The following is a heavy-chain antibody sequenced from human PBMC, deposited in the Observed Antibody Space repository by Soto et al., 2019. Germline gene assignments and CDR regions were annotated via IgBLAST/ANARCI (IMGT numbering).Heavy chain of an antibody. J-gene: IGHJ5*02. CDR2: LSAYKGNT. V-gene: IGHV1-18*04. CDR3: ARDQEYSTSGLYWFDL. Sequence: VQLVQSGAEVKKPGASVKVSCKASGYTFTSYGXXXXXQAPXXXXXXXXXLSAYKGNTNYAQRLQGRVTMTKDTSTSTVYMELKSLKSDDTAVYYCARDQEYSTSGLYWFDLWGQGTLVTVSS. D-gene: IGHD6-6*01. CDR1: GYTFTSYG.